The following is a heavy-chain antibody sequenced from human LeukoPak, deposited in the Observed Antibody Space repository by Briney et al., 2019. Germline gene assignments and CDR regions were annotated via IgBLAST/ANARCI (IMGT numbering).Heavy chain of an antibody. D-gene: IGHD3-10*01. Sequence: SETLSLTCTVSGGSISSYYWSWIRQPPGKGLEWIGYIYYSGSTNYNPSLKSRVTISVDTSKNQFSLKLSSVTAADTAVYYCARGRSAGFGEFIGFDPWGQGTLVTVSS. V-gene: IGHV4-59*01. CDR1: GGSISSYY. CDR2: IYYSGST. J-gene: IGHJ5*02. CDR3: ARGRSAGFGEFIGFDP.